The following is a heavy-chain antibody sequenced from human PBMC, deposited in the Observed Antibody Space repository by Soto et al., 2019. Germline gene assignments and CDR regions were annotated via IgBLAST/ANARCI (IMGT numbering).Heavy chain of an antibody. Sequence: EVQLLESGGGLVQPGGSLRLSCAASGFTFSSYAIHWVRQAPGEGLEWVSGISGSGDSTSYTDSVKGRFTISRDNSKNTRNLQMNSLRAEDTAVYYCAKVTWQLVHPPYFHYWGQGTLVTVSS. CDR2: ISGSGDST. V-gene: IGHV3-23*01. D-gene: IGHD6-6*01. CDR1: GFTFSSYA. J-gene: IGHJ4*02. CDR3: AKVTWQLVHPPYFHY.